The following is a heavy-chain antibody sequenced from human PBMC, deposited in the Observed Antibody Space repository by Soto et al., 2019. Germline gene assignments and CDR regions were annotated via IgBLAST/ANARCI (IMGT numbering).Heavy chain of an antibody. D-gene: IGHD2-2*01. V-gene: IGHV4-39*01. CDR3: ASFLVPAAYYYYGMDG. CDR2: IYYSGST. J-gene: IGHJ6*02. CDR1: GGSISSSSYY. Sequence: NPSETLSLTCTVSGGSISSSSYYWGWIRQPPGKGLEWIGSIYYSGSTYYNPSLKSRVTISVDTSKNQFSLKLSSVTAADKAVYYCASFLVPAAYYYYGMDGWGQGTTVT.